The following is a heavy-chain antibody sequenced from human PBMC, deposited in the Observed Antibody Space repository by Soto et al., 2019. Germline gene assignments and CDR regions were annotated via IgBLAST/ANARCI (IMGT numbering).Heavy chain of an antibody. J-gene: IGHJ6*02. CDR1: GGTFSSYT. Sequence: QVQLVQSGAEVKKPGSSVKVSCKASGGTFSSYTISWVRQAPGQGLEWMGRIIPILGIANYAQKFQGRVTITADKATSTAYVELSSRRSEDTAVYYCARDPGVRIAAAVPPYYYYGMDVWGQGTTVTVSS. V-gene: IGHV1-69*08. D-gene: IGHD6-13*01. CDR3: ARDPGVRIAAAVPPYYYYGMDV. CDR2: IIPILGIA.